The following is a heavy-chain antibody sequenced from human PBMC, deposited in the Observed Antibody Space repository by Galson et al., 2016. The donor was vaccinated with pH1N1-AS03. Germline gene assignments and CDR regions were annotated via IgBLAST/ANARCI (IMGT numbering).Heavy chain of an antibody. D-gene: IGHD2-2*01. V-gene: IGHV3-30*04. CDR2: ISFDGSNE. CDR1: GFTFSSYA. Sequence: SLRLSCAASGFTFSSYAMHWVRQAPGKGLEWVAVISFDGSNEYYADSVKGRFTISRDNSKNTLYPQMNSLRAEDTAVYYCARDRGGYCSSTSCYAGFGYYYGMDVWGQGTTVTVSS. J-gene: IGHJ6*02. CDR3: ARDRGGYCSSTSCYAGFGYYYGMDV.